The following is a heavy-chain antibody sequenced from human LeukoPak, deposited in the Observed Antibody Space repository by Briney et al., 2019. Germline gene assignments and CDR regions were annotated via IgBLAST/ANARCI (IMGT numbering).Heavy chain of an antibody. Sequence: VASVKVSCKASGYTFTSYDINWVRQATGQGLEWMGWMNPNSGNTGYAQKFQGRVTMTRNTSISTAYMELSSLRSEDTAVYYCARGERAAVMTWWGYYYYYYIDVWGKGTTVTVYS. J-gene: IGHJ6*03. CDR3: ARGERAAVMTWWGYYYYYYIDV. V-gene: IGHV1-8*01. D-gene: IGHD2-2*01. CDR1: GYTFTSYD. CDR2: MNPNSGNT.